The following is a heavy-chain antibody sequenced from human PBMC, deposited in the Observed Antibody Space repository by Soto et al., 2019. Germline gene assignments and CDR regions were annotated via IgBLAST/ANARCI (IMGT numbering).Heavy chain of an antibody. J-gene: IGHJ4*02. Sequence: SETLSLTCTVSGGSISSGGYYWSWIRQHPGKGLEWIGYIYYSGSTYYNPSLKSRVTISVDTSKNQFSLKLSSVTAADTAVYYCARGGPEVVVAAPFDYWGQGTLVTVSS. D-gene: IGHD2-15*01. CDR1: GGSISSGGYY. CDR3: ARGGPEVVVAAPFDY. CDR2: IYYSGST. V-gene: IGHV4-31*03.